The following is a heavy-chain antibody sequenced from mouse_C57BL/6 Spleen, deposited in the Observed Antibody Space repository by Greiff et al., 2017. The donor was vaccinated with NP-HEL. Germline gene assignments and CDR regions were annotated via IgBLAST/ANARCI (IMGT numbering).Heavy chain of an antibody. CDR2: IYPGDGDT. CDR1: GYAFSSSW. V-gene: IGHV1-82*01. J-gene: IGHJ3*01. D-gene: IGHD2-5*01. CDR3: ARASNCFAY. Sequence: VQLQQSGPELVKPGASVKISCKASGYAFSSSWMNWVKQRPGKGLEWIGRIYPGDGDTNYNGKFKGKATLTADKSSSTAYMQLSSLTSEDSAVYFCARASNCFAYWGQGTLVTVSA.